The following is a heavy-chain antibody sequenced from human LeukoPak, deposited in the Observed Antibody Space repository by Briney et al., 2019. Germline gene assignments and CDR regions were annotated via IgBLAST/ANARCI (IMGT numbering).Heavy chain of an antibody. CDR1: GFIFNTYA. V-gene: IGHV3-23*01. CDR2: ITTSGDTT. J-gene: IGHJ4*02. Sequence: GGSLRLSCAASGFIFNTYAMNWVRQAPGRGLEWVSLITTSGDTTYYADSVKGRFTISRDNSKNTVHLQMDSLRAEDTAEYYCARSKGSGSYSFDYWGQGTLVTVSS. CDR3: ARSKGSGSYSFDY. D-gene: IGHD3-10*01.